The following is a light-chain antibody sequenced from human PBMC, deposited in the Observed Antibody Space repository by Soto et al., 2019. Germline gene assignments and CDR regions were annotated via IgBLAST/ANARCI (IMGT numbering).Light chain of an antibody. V-gene: IGLV2-8*01. CDR3: KSYAGSNTYV. J-gene: IGLJ1*01. CDR1: TNDVGVYDF. Sequence: QSALTQPPSASGSPGQSVTISCTGTTNDVGVYDFVSWYQHHPGKAPRLIIYEVVQRPSGVPDRFSGSKSGNTASLPVSGLQAADEADYFCKSYAGSNTYVFGSGTKLTVL. CDR2: EVV.